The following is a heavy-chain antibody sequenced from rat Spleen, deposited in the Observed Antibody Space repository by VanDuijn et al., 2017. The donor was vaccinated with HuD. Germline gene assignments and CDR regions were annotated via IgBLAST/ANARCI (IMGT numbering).Heavy chain of an antibody. Sequence: EVQLVESGGGLVQPGRSLKLSCAASGFTFSNYGMHWIRQAPGKGLEWVASITNTGGSTYYPDSVKGRFTISRDNAKNTLYLQMSKVGSDDTAIYYCATEDLGVRDWGQGVMVTVSS. CDR3: ATEDLGVRD. V-gene: IGHV5-31*01. CDR2: ITNTGGST. D-gene: IGHD4-4*01. CDR1: GFTFSNYG. J-gene: IGHJ2*01.